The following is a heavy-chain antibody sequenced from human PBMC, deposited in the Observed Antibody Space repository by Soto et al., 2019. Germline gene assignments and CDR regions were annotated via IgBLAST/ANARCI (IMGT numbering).Heavy chain of an antibody. CDR2: IYPGDSAT. J-gene: IGHJ4*02. CDR3: ARRPLLVAAAHFDY. Sequence: GESLKISCKGSGYNFTTHWVAWVRQMPGKGLEYMGIIYPGDSATRYSPSFQGQVTISVDTSISTVFLQWSSLKASDTAMYYCARRPLLVAAAHFDYWGQGALVTVSS. D-gene: IGHD2-15*01. CDR1: GYNFTTHW. V-gene: IGHV5-51*01.